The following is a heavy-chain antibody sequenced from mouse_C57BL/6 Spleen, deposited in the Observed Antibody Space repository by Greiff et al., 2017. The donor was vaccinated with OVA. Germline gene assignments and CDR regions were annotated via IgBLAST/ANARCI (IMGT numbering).Heavy chain of an antibody. V-gene: IGHV3-6*01. J-gene: IGHJ2*01. D-gene: IGHD2-4*01. CDR1: GYSITSGYY. CDR3: ARDYYDSPFDY. Sequence: EVQLVESGPGLVKPSQSLSLTCSVTGYSITSGYYWNWIRQFPGNKLEWMGYISYDGSNNYNPSLKNRISITRDTSKNQFFLKLNSVTTEDTATYYCARDYYDSPFDYWGQGTTLTVSS. CDR2: ISYDGSN.